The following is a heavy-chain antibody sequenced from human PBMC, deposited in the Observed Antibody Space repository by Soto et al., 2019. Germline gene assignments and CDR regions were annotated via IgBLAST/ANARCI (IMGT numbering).Heavy chain of an antibody. CDR1: GGSISSGGYY. J-gene: IGHJ5*02. Sequence: SETLSLTCTVSGGSISSGGYYWSWIRQHPGKGLEWIGYIYYSGSTYYNPSLKSRVTISVDTSKNQFSLKLSSVTAADTAVYYCARGTGYSSSWYWFDPWGQGTLVTVSS. CDR2: IYYSGST. V-gene: IGHV4-31*03. D-gene: IGHD6-13*01. CDR3: ARGTGYSSSWYWFDP.